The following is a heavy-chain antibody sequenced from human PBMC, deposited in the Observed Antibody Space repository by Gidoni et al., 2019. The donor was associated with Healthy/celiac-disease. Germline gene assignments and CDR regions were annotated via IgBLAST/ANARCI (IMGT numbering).Heavy chain of an antibody. Sequence: QVQLQESGPGPVKPSQTLSPTCTVSGGSISSSGYYWSWFRQPPGQGLQWIGYMYYSGSTYSNPSLKRRVTIAVDTSKNQLSLKLSSVTAADTGVYYCARRDSGYDGPCYYGMDVWGQGTTVTVSS. J-gene: IGHJ6*02. CDR3: ARRDSGYDGPCYYGMDV. D-gene: IGHD5-12*01. V-gene: IGHV4-31*03. CDR2: MYYSGST. CDR1: GGSISSSGYY.